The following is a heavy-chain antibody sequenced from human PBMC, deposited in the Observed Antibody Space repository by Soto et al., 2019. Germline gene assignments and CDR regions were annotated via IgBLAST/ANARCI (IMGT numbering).Heavy chain of an antibody. Sequence: SETLSLTCSVSGGSISSYHWSWIRQPSGKGLEWIGRMYSTGNTNYNPSLKSRVTVSIDTSKNQFFLRLNSVTAADSAVYYCAREFGDNWNSEAYWGHGTAVTVSS. CDR3: AREFGDNWNSEAY. D-gene: IGHD1-1*01. J-gene: IGHJ4*01. V-gene: IGHV4-4*07. CDR2: MYSTGNT. CDR1: GGSISSYH.